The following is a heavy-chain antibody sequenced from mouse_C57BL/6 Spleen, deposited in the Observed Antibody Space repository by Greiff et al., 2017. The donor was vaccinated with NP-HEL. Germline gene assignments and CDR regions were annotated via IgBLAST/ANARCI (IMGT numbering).Heavy chain of an antibody. CDR3: ASGGGPPWFAY. Sequence: VQLKESGPELVKPGASVKISCKASGYSFTDYNMNWVKQSNGKSLEWIGVITPNYGTTSYNQKFKGKATLTVDQSSSTAYMQLNSLTSEDSAVYYCASGGGPPWFAYWGQGTLVTVSA. CDR1: GYSFTDYN. J-gene: IGHJ3*01. D-gene: IGHD1-1*02. CDR2: ITPNYGTT. V-gene: IGHV1-39*01.